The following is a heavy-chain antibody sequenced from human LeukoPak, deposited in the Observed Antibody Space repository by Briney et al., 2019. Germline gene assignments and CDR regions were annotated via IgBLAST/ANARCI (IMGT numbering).Heavy chain of an antibody. D-gene: IGHD2-2*02. V-gene: IGHV1-2*04. J-gene: IGHJ4*02. CDR1: GYTFTVYY. CDR2: INPNSGGT. CDR3: ARSGYLHCSSTSCYTPRFDY. Sequence: ASVKVSSKPSGYTFTVYYMHWVRQAPGQGLEWMGWINPNSGGTNYAQKFQGWVTMTRDTSISTAYMELSRLRSDDTAVYYCARSGYLHCSSTSCYTPRFDYWGQGTLVTVSS.